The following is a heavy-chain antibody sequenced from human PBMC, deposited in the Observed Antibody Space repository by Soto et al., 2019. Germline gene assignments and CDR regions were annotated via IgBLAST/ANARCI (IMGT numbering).Heavy chain of an antibody. CDR2: INHSGST. V-gene: IGHV4-34*01. Sequence: SETLSLTCAVYGGSFSGYYWSWIRQPPGKGLEWIGEINHSGSTNYNPSLKSRVTISVDTSKNQFSLKLSSVTAADTAVYYCARGPEVPTPPPMYSSSSGTWFDPWGQGTLVTVSS. CDR3: ARGPEVPTPPPMYSSSSGTWFDP. J-gene: IGHJ5*02. D-gene: IGHD6-6*01. CDR1: GGSFSGYY.